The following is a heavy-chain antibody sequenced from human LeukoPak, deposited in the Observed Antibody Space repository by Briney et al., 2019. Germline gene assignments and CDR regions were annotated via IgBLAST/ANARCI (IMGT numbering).Heavy chain of an antibody. J-gene: IGHJ4*02. CDR2: IYYSGST. V-gene: IGHV4-59*01. CDR3: ARVTGEGYFDY. Sequence: SETLSLTCTVSGGSISSYYWSWIRQPPGKGLEWIGYIYYSGSTNYNPSLKSRVTISVDTSKNQFSLKLSSVTAADTAVYCCARVTGEGYFDYWGQGTLVTVSS. D-gene: IGHD7-27*01. CDR1: GGSISSYY.